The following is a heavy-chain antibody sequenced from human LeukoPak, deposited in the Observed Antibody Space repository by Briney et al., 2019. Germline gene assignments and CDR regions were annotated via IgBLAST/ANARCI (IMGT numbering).Heavy chain of an antibody. J-gene: IGHJ4*02. V-gene: IGHV4-34*01. CDR3: ARRSRLIWFGDYFDY. CDR2: INHSGST. Sequence: PSETLSLTCAVYGGSFSGYYWSWIRQPPGKGLEWIGEINHSGSTNYNPSLKSRVTISVDTSKNQFSLKLSSVTAADTAVYYCARRSRLIWFGDYFDYWGQGTLVTVSS. D-gene: IGHD3-10*01. CDR1: GGSFSGYY.